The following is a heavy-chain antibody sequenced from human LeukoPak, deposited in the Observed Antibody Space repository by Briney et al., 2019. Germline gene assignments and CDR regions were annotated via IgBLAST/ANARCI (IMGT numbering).Heavy chain of an antibody. CDR3: ARVATNDRRNAFDI. CDR2: ITNNGGKT. Sequence: GGSLRLSCAASGFTFTTYAMDWVRQAPGKGLEFVSAITNNGGKTYYANSVKGRFTISRDNSKNTLYLQMGSLRAEDMAVYYCARVATNDRRNAFDIWGQGTMVTVSS. V-gene: IGHV3-64*01. CDR1: GFTFTTYA. D-gene: IGHD2-8*01. J-gene: IGHJ3*02.